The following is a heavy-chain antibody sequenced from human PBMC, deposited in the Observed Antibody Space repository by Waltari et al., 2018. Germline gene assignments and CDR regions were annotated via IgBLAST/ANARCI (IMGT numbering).Heavy chain of an antibody. CDR3: ARWSARISQREFYFDY. J-gene: IGHJ4*02. CDR1: GASVTGDW. Sequence: QVHLQESGPGLVKPSGTLSLTCEVSGASVTGDWWGWVRQPPGKGLEWIGEIYHSGSNNYNPSLKSRLAMSVDKSKNEFSLKLTSVTAADTAVYYCARWSARISQREFYFDYWGQGILDTISS. D-gene: IGHD6-25*01. CDR2: IYHSGSN. V-gene: IGHV4-4*02.